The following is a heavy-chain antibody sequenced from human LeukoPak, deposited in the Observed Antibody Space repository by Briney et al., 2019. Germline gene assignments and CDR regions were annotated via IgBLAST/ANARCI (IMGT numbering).Heavy chain of an antibody. J-gene: IGHJ4*02. Sequence: GGSLRLSCAASGFTFSSFEMNWVRQAPGKGLEWVTFIRYDGHNKYYADSVKGRFTISGDNSKNTLYLQMNSLRPEDTAVYYCAKSQNYYDNSGYYYLDYWGQGNLVTVSS. V-gene: IGHV3-30*02. CDR2: IRYDGHNK. CDR1: GFTFSSFE. D-gene: IGHD3-22*01. CDR3: AKSQNYYDNSGYYYLDY.